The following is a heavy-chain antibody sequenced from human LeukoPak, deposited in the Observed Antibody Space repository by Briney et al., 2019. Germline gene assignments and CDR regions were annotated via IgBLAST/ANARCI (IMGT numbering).Heavy chain of an antibody. J-gene: IGHJ3*02. V-gene: IGHV4-38-2*02. Sequence: SETLSLTCTVSGYSISSANYWGWIRQPPGKGLEWIGSFYHRGSTYYNPSLKSRVTITVDASKNQFSLKLNSVTAADTAVYYCARRDTAMARRAFDIWGQGTMVTVSS. CDR3: ARRDTAMARRAFDI. CDR1: GYSISSANY. CDR2: FYHRGST. D-gene: IGHD5-18*01.